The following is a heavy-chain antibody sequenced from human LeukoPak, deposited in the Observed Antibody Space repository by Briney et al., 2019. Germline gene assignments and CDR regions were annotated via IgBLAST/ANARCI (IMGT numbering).Heavy chain of an antibody. Sequence: GGSLRLSCAASGFTFSSYSMNWVRQAPGKGLEWVSRINSDGSSTSYADSVKGRFTISRDNAKNTLYLQMNSLRAEDTAVYYCARGSPGYFDYWGQGTLVTVSS. CDR1: GFTFSSYS. J-gene: IGHJ4*02. CDR2: INSDGSST. V-gene: IGHV3-74*01. CDR3: ARGSPGYFDY.